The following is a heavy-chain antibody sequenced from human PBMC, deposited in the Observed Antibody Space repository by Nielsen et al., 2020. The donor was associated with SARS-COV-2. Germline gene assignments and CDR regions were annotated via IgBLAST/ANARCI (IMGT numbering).Heavy chain of an antibody. J-gene: IGHJ3*02. Sequence: ASVKVSCKASGYTFTSYYMHWVRQAPGQGLEWMGIINPSGGSTSYAQKFQGRVTMTRDTSTSTVYMELSSLRSEDTAVYYCARGGPDYYDSSGYSDAFDIWGQGTMVTVSS. CDR1: GYTFTSYY. V-gene: IGHV1-46*01. CDR3: ARGGPDYYDSSGYSDAFDI. CDR2: INPSGGST. D-gene: IGHD3-22*01.